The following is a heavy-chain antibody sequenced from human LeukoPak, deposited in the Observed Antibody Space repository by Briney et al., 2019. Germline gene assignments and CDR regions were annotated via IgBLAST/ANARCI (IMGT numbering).Heavy chain of an antibody. V-gene: IGHV3-66*01. CDR2: IYSGGST. J-gene: IGHJ4*02. CDR3: ARDSYSGSYYEPPYFGY. Sequence: GGSLRLSCAASGFTVSSNYMSWVRQAPGKGLEWVSVIYSGGSTYYADSMKGRFTISRDNSKNTLYLQMNSLRAEDTAVYYCARDSYSGSYYEPPYFGYWGQGTLVTVSS. CDR1: GFTVSSNY. D-gene: IGHD1-26*01.